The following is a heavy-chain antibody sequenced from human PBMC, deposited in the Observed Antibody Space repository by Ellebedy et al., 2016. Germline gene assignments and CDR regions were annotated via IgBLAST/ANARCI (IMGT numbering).Heavy chain of an antibody. CDR3: ARSYDSSGYLDAFDI. Sequence: SETLSLTCTVSGGSISSYYWSWIRQPPGKGLEWIGYIYYSGSTNYNPSLKSRVTISVDTSKNQFSLKLSSVTAADTAVYYCARSYDSSGYLDAFDIWGQGTMVTVSS. J-gene: IGHJ3*02. CDR2: IYYSGST. D-gene: IGHD3-22*01. V-gene: IGHV4-59*08. CDR1: GGSISSYY.